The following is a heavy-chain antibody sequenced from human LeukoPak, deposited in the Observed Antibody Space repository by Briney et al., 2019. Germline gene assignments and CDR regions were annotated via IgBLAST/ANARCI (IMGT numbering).Heavy chain of an antibody. CDR1: GFTFSSYW. D-gene: IGHD4-17*01. Sequence: GGSLRLSCAASGFTFSSYWMSWVRQAPGKGLEWVANIKQDGSEKYYVDSVKGRFTISRDNAKNSLYLQMNSLRAEDTAVYYCARDQPAFYGDYLRPYYYYGMDVWGQGTTVTVSS. J-gene: IGHJ6*02. V-gene: IGHV3-7*01. CDR2: IKQDGSEK. CDR3: ARDQPAFYGDYLRPYYYYGMDV.